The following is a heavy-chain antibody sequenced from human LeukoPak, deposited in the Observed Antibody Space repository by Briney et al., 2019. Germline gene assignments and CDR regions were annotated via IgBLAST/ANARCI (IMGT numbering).Heavy chain of an antibody. Sequence: PSETLSLTCALYGGSFSGYYWSWIRQPPGKGLEWIGEINHSGSTNYNPSLKSRVTISVDTSKNQFSLKLSSVTAADTAVYYCARVVNYRGDDYWGQGTLVTVAS. CDR3: ARVVNYRGDDY. V-gene: IGHV4-34*01. CDR1: GGSFSGYY. D-gene: IGHD1-7*01. J-gene: IGHJ4*02. CDR2: INHSGST.